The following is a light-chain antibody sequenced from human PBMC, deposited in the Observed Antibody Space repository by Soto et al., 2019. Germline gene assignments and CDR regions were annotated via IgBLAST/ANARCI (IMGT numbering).Light chain of an antibody. Sequence: QSALTQPASVSGSPGQSITISCTGTSSDVGAYNFVSWHQQHPGKAPKLMIYNVYDRPLGISYRFSGSKSGNTASLTISGLQGEDEADYYCSAYTVSRTYVFGTGTKVTV. CDR1: SSDVGAYNF. J-gene: IGLJ1*01. V-gene: IGLV2-14*03. CDR2: NVY. CDR3: SAYTVSRTYV.